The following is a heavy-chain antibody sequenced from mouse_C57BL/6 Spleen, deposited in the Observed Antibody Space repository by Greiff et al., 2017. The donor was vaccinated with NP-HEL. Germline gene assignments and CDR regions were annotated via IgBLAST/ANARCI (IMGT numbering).Heavy chain of an antibody. D-gene: IGHD1-1*01. CDR3: ARRDYYGSSFSYFDY. Sequence: QVQLKQPGAELVMPGASVKLSCKASGYTFTSYWMHWVQQRPGQGLEWIGEIDPSDSYTNYNQKFKGKSTLTVDKSSSTAYMQLSSLTSEDSAVYYCARRDYYGSSFSYFDYWGQGTTLTVSS. J-gene: IGHJ2*01. CDR2: IDPSDSYT. CDR1: GYTFTSYW. V-gene: IGHV1-69*01.